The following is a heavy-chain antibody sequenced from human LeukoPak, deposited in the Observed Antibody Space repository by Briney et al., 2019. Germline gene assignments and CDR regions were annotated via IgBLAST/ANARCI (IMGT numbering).Heavy chain of an antibody. CDR2: INHSGST. V-gene: IGHV4-34*01. Sequence: SETLSLTCAVYGGSFSGYYWSWIRQPPGEGLEWIGEINHSGSTNYNPSLKSRVTISVDTSKNQFSLKLSSVTAADTAVYYCARGYRGYSLDYWGQGTLVTVSS. CDR3: ARGYRGYSLDY. CDR1: GGSFSGYY. D-gene: IGHD5-18*01. J-gene: IGHJ4*02.